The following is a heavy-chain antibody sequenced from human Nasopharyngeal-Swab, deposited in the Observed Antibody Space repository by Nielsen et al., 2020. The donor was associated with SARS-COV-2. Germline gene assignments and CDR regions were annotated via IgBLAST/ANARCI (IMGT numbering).Heavy chain of an antibody. V-gene: IGHV3-30*04. Sequence: GGSLRLSCAASGFTFSSYAMHWVRQAPGKGLEWVAVISYDGSNKYYADSVKGRFTISRDNSKNTLYLQMNSLRAEDTAVYYCASPLGFDWLQHVDYYYCMDVWGKGTTVTVSS. CDR1: GFTFSSYA. J-gene: IGHJ6*03. CDR2: ISYDGSNK. D-gene: IGHD3-9*01. CDR3: ASPLGFDWLQHVDYYYCMDV.